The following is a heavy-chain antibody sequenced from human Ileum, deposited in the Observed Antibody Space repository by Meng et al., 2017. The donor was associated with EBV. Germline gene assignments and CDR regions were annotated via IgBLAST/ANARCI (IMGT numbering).Heavy chain of an antibody. V-gene: IGHV4-34*01. CDR2: IHPSGST. CDR3: SRGGDAYKSGRS. CDR1: GVSFGRYH. J-gene: IGHJ5*02. D-gene: IGHD5-24*01. Sequence: QVSLVEWCGVQGQSSDTLSLPLCVYGVSFGRYHCGWTRRSPGKGLEWIGEIHPSGSTYYNPSLNSRVTMSVDTSKNQFSLNLSSVTAADTAVYYCSRGGDAYKSGRSWGQGTLVTVSS.